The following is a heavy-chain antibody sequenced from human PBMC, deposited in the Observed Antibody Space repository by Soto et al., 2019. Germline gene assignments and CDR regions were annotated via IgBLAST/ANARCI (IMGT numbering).Heavy chain of an antibody. Sequence: QVQLVQSGADVKKPGSSVKVSCKTSGGPFGSSAISWVRQAPAQGLEWMGEIIPVFDKANYAQNFQGRLTTTADEPTGTAFMQLSSLRSQDTAVYFCARLRRDWGDAFDLWGLGTFVTVSS. D-gene: IGHD3-16*01. CDR3: ARLRRDWGDAFDL. CDR1: GGPFGSSA. CDR2: IIPVFDKA. J-gene: IGHJ3*01. V-gene: IGHV1-69*01.